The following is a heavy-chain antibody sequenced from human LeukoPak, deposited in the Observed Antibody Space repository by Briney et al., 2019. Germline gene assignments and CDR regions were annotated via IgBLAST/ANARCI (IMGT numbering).Heavy chain of an antibody. J-gene: IGHJ4*02. D-gene: IGHD4-23*01. CDR1: GGPISSYY. Sequence: SETLSLTCTVSGGPISSYYWSWIRQPPGKGLEWIGYIYYSGSTNYNPSLKSRVTISVDTSKNQFSLKLSSVTAADTAVYYCAREYGGNSGIDYWGQGTLVTVSS. V-gene: IGHV4-59*01. CDR2: IYYSGST. CDR3: AREYGGNSGIDY.